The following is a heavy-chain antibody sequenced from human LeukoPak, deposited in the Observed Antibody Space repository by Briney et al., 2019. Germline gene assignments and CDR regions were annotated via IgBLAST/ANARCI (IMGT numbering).Heavy chain of an antibody. CDR1: GYTFTDYY. CDR3: ARGFRGLRYFDWPTYYFDY. D-gene: IGHD3-9*01. CDR2: INPNSGGT. V-gene: IGHV1-2*02. J-gene: IGHJ4*02. Sequence: ASVKVSCKASGYTFTDYYMHWVRQAPGQGLEWMGWINPNSGGTNYAQKFQGRVTMTRDTSISTAYMELSRLRSDDTAVYYCARGFRGLRYFDWPTYYFDYWGQGTLVTVSS.